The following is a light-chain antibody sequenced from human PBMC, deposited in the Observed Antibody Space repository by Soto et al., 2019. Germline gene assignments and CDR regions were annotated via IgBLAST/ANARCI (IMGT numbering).Light chain of an antibody. CDR1: QSFGSTS. CDR2: GAS. J-gene: IGKJ1*01. V-gene: IGKV3-20*01. CDR3: HQYGRSPRT. Sequence: EIVLTQSPGTLSLSPGERATLSCRASQSFGSTSLTWYQQKPGQAPRLLIYGASFRVAGVPDRFSGSGSGTDFTLTISRLEPEDFAVYYCHQYGRSPRTFGQGTKVEIK.